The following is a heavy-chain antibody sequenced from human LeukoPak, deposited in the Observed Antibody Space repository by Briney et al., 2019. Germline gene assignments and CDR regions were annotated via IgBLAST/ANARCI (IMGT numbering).Heavy chain of an antibody. CDR3: ARVDAAGSYGMDV. CDR2: IIPIFDTA. D-gene: IGHD6-13*01. CDR1: GGTFSSYS. V-gene: IGHV1-69*13. J-gene: IGHJ6*02. Sequence: ASVKVSCKASGGTFSSYSISWVRQAPGQGLEWMGGIIPIFDTADYAQKFQGRVTITADESTSTAYMELSSLRSEDTAVYYCARVDAAGSYGMDVWGQGTTVTVSS.